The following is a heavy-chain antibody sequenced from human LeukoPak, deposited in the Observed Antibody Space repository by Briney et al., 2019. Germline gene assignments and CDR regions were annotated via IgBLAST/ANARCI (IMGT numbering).Heavy chain of an antibody. D-gene: IGHD4-17*01. J-gene: IGHJ3*02. Sequence: GGSLRLSCAASGFTVSSNYMSWVRQAPGKGLEWVSVIYSGGSTYYADSVKGRFTISRDNSKNTLYLQMNSLRTDEDTAVYFCATRDYGDYGDGFDIWGQGTMVTVSS. CDR2: IYSGGST. V-gene: IGHV3-53*05. CDR1: GFTVSSNY. CDR3: ATRDYGDYGDGFDI.